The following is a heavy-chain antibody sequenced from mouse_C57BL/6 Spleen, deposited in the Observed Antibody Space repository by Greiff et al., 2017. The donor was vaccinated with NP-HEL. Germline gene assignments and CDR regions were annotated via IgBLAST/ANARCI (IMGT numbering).Heavy chain of an antibody. CDR1: GYTFTDYY. J-gene: IGHJ2*01. Sequence: VQLQQSGPELVKPGASVKISCKASGYTFTDYYMNWVKQSHGKSLEWIGDINPNNGGTSYNQKFKGKATLTVDKSSSTAYMELRSLTSEDSAVYYCATTVVALDYWGQGTTLTVSS. CDR2: INPNNGGT. D-gene: IGHD1-1*01. V-gene: IGHV1-26*01. CDR3: ATTVVALDY.